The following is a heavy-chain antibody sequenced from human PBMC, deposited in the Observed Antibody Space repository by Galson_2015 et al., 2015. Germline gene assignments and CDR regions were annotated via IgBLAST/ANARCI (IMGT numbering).Heavy chain of an antibody. D-gene: IGHD5-12*01. CDR3: ARDLGGYDYGGFDY. Sequence: SLRLSCAASGFTFSDYYMSWIRQAPGKGLEWVSYISSSSSYTNYADSVKGRFTISRDNAKNSLYLQMNSLRAEDTAVHYCARDLGGYDYGGFDYWGQGTLVTVSS. J-gene: IGHJ4*02. CDR2: ISSSSSYT. V-gene: IGHV3-11*06. CDR1: GFTFSDYY.